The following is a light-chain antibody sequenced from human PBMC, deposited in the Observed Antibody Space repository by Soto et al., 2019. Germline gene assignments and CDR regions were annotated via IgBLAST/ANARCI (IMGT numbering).Light chain of an antibody. V-gene: IGKV1-8*01. CDR2: ASS. CDR1: QAISNF. J-gene: IGKJ1*01. Sequence: AIRVTQSPSSISSSTGDRVTITCRASQAISNFLAWYQQRPGKAPNRLLYASSTWQSGVPSRFSGSGSGTDFTLTISNLQSEDFATYYCQQYYSYPRTFGQGTKVEIK. CDR3: QQYYSYPRT.